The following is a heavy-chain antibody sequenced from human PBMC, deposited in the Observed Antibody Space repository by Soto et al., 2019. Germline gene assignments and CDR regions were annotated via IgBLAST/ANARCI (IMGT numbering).Heavy chain of an antibody. CDR1: GDSVCSNSGA. Sequence: SPTLSLTCAISGDSVCSNSGAWNWIRQSPSRGLEWLGRTYYRSKWYNDYAVSVKSRITINPDTSKNQFSLQLNSVTPEDTAVYYCARENHLYGGNPGRYYYYGMDVWGQGTTVTVSS. CDR2: TYYRSKWYN. D-gene: IGHD4-17*01. CDR3: ARENHLYGGNPGRYYYYGMDV. V-gene: IGHV6-1*01. J-gene: IGHJ6*02.